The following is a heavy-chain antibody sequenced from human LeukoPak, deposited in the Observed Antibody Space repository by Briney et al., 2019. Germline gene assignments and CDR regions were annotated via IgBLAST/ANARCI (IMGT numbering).Heavy chain of an antibody. Sequence: SGESLRLSCAASGFTFSNYWMSWVRQAPGKGLEWVANIKQDGSEKYYVDSVKGRFTISRDNAKNSLYLQMNSLRAEDTAVYYCATTKIWSGYYSSGYYFDYWGQGTLVTVSS. D-gene: IGHD3-3*01. CDR3: ATTKIWSGYYSSGYYFDY. CDR2: IKQDGSEK. CDR1: GFTFSNYW. J-gene: IGHJ4*02. V-gene: IGHV3-7*01.